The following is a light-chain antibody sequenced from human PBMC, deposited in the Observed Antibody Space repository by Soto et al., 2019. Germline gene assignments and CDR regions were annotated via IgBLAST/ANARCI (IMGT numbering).Light chain of an antibody. CDR1: QTVSSTY. V-gene: IGKV3-20*01. CDR2: GAS. J-gene: IGKJ1*01. Sequence: EVVLNQSPGTLSLSPGERATLSCRASQTVSSTYLAWYQQKPGQAPRLLIYGASSRATGIPDRFSGSGSGTDLTLTISRLEPEDFAVYYCHLYGSSPPWTFGQGTKVEIK. CDR3: HLYGSSPPWT.